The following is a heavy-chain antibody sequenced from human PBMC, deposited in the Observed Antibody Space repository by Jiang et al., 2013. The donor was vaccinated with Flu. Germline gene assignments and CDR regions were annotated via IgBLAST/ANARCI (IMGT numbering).Heavy chain of an antibody. J-gene: IGHJ6*02. Sequence: QTLSLTCTVSGGSISDTRYCWGWIRQPPGKGLEWIGSIYSGGTTHYNPSLKSRVTISLDTSKNQFSLRLTSVTAADTAMFYCARLDYGDGYYYYGMDVWGQGTTVTVS. CDR2: IYSGGTT. CDR1: GGSISDTRYC. CDR3: ARLDYGDGYYYYGMDV. V-gene: IGHV4-39*01. D-gene: IGHD4-17*01.